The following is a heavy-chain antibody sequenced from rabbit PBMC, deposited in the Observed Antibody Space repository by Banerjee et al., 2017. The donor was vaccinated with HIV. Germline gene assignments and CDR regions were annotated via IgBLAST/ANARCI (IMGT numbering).Heavy chain of an antibody. Sequence: QEQLVESGGDLVKPGASLTVTCKASGFSFSSGYDMCWVRQAPGKGLEWIACIYTGSSGSTYYANWAKGRFTISKTSSTTVTLQLTSLTAADTATYFCARSMYGDYMHATWYLWGQGTLVTVS. J-gene: IGHJ4*01. D-gene: IGHD2-1*01. CDR3: ARSMYGDYMHATWYL. V-gene: IGHV1S45*01. CDR2: IYTGSSGST. CDR1: GFSFSSGYD.